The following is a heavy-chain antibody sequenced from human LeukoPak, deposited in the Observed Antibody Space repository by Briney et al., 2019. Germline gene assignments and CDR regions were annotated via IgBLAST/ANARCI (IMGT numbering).Heavy chain of an antibody. D-gene: IGHD3-10*01. CDR3: ARVMGPYGSGSYYKAGFDY. V-gene: IGHV3-11*05. J-gene: IGHJ4*02. Sequence: RAGGSLRLSCAASGFTFSSYSMSWIHQAPGKGLEWVSYISSSSSYTNYADSVKGRFTISRDNAKNSLYLQMNSLRAEDTAVYYCARVMGPYGSGSYYKAGFDYWGQGTLVTVSS. CDR1: GFTFSSYS. CDR2: ISSSSSYT.